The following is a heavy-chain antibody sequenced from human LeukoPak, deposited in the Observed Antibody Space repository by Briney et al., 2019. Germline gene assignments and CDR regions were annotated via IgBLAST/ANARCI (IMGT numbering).Heavy chain of an antibody. J-gene: IGHJ4*02. Sequence: TGGSLRLSCAASGFTFNNYAMSWVRQAPGKGLEWVSAISGSGGSTYYADSVKGRFTISRDNSKNTLYLQMNSLRAEDTAVYYCAKDVGKWESLHFFDYWGQGTLVTVSS. D-gene: IGHD1-26*01. CDR2: ISGSGGST. CDR1: GFTFNNYA. CDR3: AKDVGKWESLHFFDY. V-gene: IGHV3-23*01.